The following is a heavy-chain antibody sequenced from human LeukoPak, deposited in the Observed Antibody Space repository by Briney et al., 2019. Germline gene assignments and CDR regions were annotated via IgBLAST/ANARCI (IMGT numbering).Heavy chain of an antibody. J-gene: IGHJ6*02. Sequence: PGGSLRLSCAASGFTFSSYAMHWVRQAPGKGLEWVTVISYDGSNKYYADSVKGRFTIPRDNSKNTLYLQMNSLRAEDTAVYYCARLAAAGPIYYYYGMDVWGQGTTVTVSS. CDR3: ARLAAAGPIYYYYGMDV. CDR2: ISYDGSNK. CDR1: GFTFSSYA. V-gene: IGHV3-30-3*01. D-gene: IGHD6-13*01.